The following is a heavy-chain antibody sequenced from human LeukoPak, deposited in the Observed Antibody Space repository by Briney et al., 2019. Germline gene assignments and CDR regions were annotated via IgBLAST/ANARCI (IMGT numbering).Heavy chain of an antibody. J-gene: IGHJ6*03. CDR1: GFTFRNYE. CDR2: ISSSSSYI. D-gene: IGHD5/OR15-5a*01. V-gene: IGHV3-21*04. CDR3: AGGRRSYYYYYMDV. Sequence: PGGSLRLSCASFGFTFRNYEMNWVRQAPGKGLEWVSSISSSSSYIYYADSVKGRFTISRDNSKNTLYLQMNSLRAEDTAVYYCAGGRRSYYYYYMDVWGKGTTVTVSS.